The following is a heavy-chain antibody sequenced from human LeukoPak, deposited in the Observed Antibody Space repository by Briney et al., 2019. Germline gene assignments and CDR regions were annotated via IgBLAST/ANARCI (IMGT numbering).Heavy chain of an antibody. V-gene: IGHV3-48*01. CDR1: GFTFSNSG. CDR2: ISTSGSTI. CDR3: ASRINSGPFDY. Sequence: AGGSLRLSCAASGFTFSNSGMNWVRQAPGKGLEWVSYISTSGSTIYYADSVKGRFTISRDNAKNSLYLQMNSLRAEDTAVYYCASRINSGPFDYWGQGTLVTVSS. J-gene: IGHJ4*02. D-gene: IGHD5-12*01.